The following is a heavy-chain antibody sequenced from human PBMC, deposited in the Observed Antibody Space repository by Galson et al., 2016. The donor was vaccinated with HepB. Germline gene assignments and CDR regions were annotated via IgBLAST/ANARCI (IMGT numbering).Heavy chain of an antibody. Sequence: ETLSLTCAVSGASINSSNWWTWVRQAPGKGLEWIGEIYHTGTSNNNPFLSSRFTLSVDKSRNQFSLNLTSVTAADTAVYYCARAAIIPGARMVFDPWGQGTLVTVSS. J-gene: IGHJ5*02. CDR3: ARAAIIPGARMVFDP. CDR1: GASINSSNW. V-gene: IGHV4-4*02. D-gene: IGHD2-2*01. CDR2: IYHTGTS.